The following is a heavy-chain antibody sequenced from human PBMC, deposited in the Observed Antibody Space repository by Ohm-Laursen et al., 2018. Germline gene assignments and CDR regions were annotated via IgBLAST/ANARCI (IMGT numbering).Heavy chain of an antibody. D-gene: IGHD3-16*01. CDR2: ISSSSSYI. Sequence: ETLSLTCAASGFTFSSYSMNWVRQAPGKGLEWVSSISSSSSYIYYADSVKGRFTISRDNAKNSLYLQMNSLRAEDTAVYYCARGSLNGLDVWGQGTTVTVSS. CDR1: GFTFSSYS. J-gene: IGHJ6*02. V-gene: IGHV3-21*01. CDR3: ARGSLNGLDV.